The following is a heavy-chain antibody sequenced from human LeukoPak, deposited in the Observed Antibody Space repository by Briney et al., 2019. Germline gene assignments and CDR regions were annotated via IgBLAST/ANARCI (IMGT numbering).Heavy chain of an antibody. CDR1: GFTFGDYA. CDR3: TRTAREYYGSGSYFRR. J-gene: IGHJ4*02. D-gene: IGHD3-10*01. Sequence: PGGSLRLSCTASGFTFGDYAMSWVRQAPGKGLEWVGFIRSKAYGGTTEYAASVKGRFNISRDDSKSIAYLQMNSLKTEDTAVYYCTRTAREYYGSGSYFRRWGQGTLVTVSS. CDR2: IRSKAYGGTT. V-gene: IGHV3-49*04.